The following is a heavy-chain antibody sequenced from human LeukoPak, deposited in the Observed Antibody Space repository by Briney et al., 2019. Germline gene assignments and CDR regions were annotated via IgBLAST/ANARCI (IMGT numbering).Heavy chain of an antibody. J-gene: IGHJ6*03. Sequence: SVTVSCKASGGTFSSYAISWVRQAPGQGLEWMGGIIPIFGTANYAQKFQGRVTITTDESTSTAYMELSSLRSEDTAVYYCARDVVVVAATRVGYYYYMDVWGKGTTVTVSS. CDR3: ARDVVVVAATRVGYYYYMDV. D-gene: IGHD2-15*01. CDR1: GGTFSSYA. CDR2: IIPIFGTA. V-gene: IGHV1-69*05.